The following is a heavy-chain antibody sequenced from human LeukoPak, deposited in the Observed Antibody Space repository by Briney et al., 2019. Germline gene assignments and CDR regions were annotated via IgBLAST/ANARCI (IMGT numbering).Heavy chain of an antibody. CDR2: INPNSGGT. V-gene: IGHV1-2*02. CDR1: GYTFTGYY. J-gene: IGHJ4*02. D-gene: IGHD3-3*01. Sequence: ASVKVSGKASGYTFTGYYMHWVRQAPGQGLEWMGWINPNSGGTNYAQKFQGRVTMTRDSSISTAYMELSRMRSDDKAVYCCARDRMEYYFDYWGQGTLVTVSS. CDR3: ARDRMEYYFDY.